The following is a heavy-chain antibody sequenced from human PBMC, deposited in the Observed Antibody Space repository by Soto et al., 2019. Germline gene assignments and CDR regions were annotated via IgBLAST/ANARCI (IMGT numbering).Heavy chain of an antibody. CDR1: GFTFSSYA. Sequence: EVQLLESGGGLVQPGGSLRLSCAASGFTFSSYAMSWVRQAPGKGLEWVSTISNSGGRTYYADSVKGRFAISRDNSKNTLYLQMTSLRPEDTAVYYCASSSSVLLPTAMTGWFDPWGQESLVTVSS. D-gene: IGHD2-2*01. V-gene: IGHV3-23*01. CDR3: ASSSSVLLPTAMTGWFDP. CDR2: ISNSGGRT. J-gene: IGHJ5*02.